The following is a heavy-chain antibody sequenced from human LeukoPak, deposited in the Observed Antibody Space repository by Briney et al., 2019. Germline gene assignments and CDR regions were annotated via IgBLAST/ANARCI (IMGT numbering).Heavy chain of an antibody. V-gene: IGHV1-2*02. J-gene: IGHJ4*02. CDR3: ARGRGLDPASGSYRDDY. CDR2: INPKSGDT. CDR1: GYTFTDYY. Sequence: ASVKVSCKASGYTFTDYYMHWVRQAPGQGLEWMAWINPKSGDTNFAQRFQGRVTLTRDTSINTVYMEVSSLISDDTAVYYWARGRGLDPASGSYRDDYWGQGTLVTVSS. D-gene: IGHD3-10*01.